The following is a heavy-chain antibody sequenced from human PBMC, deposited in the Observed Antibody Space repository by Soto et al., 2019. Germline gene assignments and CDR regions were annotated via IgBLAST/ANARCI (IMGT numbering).Heavy chain of an antibody. V-gene: IGHV4-30-2*01. D-gene: IGHD6-13*01. Sequence: SETLSLTCVVSGGSISSGGYSWSWIRQPPGKGLEWIGYIYHSGSTYYNPSLKSRVTISLDRSRNQFSLNLTSVTAADTAVYYCARAAAATWYYYGMDVWGQGTTVTVSS. CDR3: ARAAAATWYYYGMDV. J-gene: IGHJ6*02. CDR1: GGSISSGGYS. CDR2: IYHSGST.